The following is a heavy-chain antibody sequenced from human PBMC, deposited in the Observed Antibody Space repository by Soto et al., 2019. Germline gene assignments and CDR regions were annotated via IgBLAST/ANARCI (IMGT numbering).Heavy chain of an antibody. CDR3: TRHTMTHF. J-gene: IGHJ4*02. D-gene: IGHD3-22*01. V-gene: IGHV3-73*01. CDR2: IRSKANSYAT. Sequence: PGGSLRLSCAASGFTFSSYAMHWVRQASGKGLEWVGRIRSKANSYATAYAASVKGRFTISRDDSKNTAYLQMNSLKTEDTAVYYCTRHTMTHFWGQGTLVTVSS. CDR1: GFTFSSYA.